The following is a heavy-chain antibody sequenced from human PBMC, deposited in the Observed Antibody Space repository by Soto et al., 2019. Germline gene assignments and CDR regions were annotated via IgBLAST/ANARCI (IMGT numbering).Heavy chain of an antibody. V-gene: IGHV3-7*03. D-gene: IGHD7-27*01. CDR1: GFTFSSYV. J-gene: IGHJ4*02. Sequence: PGGSLRLSCAASGFTFSSYVMGWVRQAPGKGLEWVSHMNQDGSEKYYEDSVKGRFTISRDNAKNSLSLQMNSLRAEDTAVYFCARDNRGTFDYWGQGALVTVSS. CDR3: ARDNRGTFDY. CDR2: MNQDGSEK.